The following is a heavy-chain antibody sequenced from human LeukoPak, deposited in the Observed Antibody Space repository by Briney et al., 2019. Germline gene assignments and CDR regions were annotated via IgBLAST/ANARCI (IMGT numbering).Heavy chain of an antibody. J-gene: IGHJ4*02. V-gene: IGHV3-74*01. CDR3: VRDLILVDTPGDDFDY. Sequence: GGSLRLSCAASGFTFSNYWMHWVRQVPGKGLVWISRINVDGSVKSYADSVKGRFTISRDNAKNTVSLQMNSLRAEDTAVYYCVRDLILVDTPGDDFDYWGQGALVTVSS. CDR2: INVDGSVK. CDR1: GFTFSNYW. D-gene: IGHD4-23*01.